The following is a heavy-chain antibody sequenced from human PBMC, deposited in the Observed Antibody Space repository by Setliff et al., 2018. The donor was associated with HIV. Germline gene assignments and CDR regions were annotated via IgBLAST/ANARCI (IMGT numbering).Heavy chain of an antibody. J-gene: IGHJ3*02. CDR2: INPNSGGT. CDR1: GYTFTDYY. D-gene: IGHD2-21*01. Sequence: ASVKVSCKASGYTFTDYYMHWVRQAPGQGLEWMGWINPNSGGTKSAQTFQGRVTMTRDSSINTAYMDLSRLRSDDTAIYYCARDKLEETAESLWGPMKNDAFDIWGPGTLVTVSS. V-gene: IGHV1-2*02. CDR3: ARDKLEETAESLWGPMKNDAFDI.